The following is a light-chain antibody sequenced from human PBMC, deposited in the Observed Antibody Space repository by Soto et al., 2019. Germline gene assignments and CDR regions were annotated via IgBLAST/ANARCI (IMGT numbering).Light chain of an antibody. V-gene: IGLV2-14*01. J-gene: IGLJ1*01. CDR2: EVS. CDR3: TSFTSSTTYV. Sequence: QSALTQPASVSGSPGQSITISCTGTSSDVGGYNYVCWYQHHPGKAPKLIISEVSNRPSGVSDRFSGSKSGNTASLTISGLQPEDEADYYCTSFTSSTTYVFGTGTEVTV. CDR1: SSDVGGYNY.